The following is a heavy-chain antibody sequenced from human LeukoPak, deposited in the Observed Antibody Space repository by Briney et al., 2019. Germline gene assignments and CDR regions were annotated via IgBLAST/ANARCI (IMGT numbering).Heavy chain of an antibody. D-gene: IGHD1-26*01. CDR2: INPNSGGT. V-gene: IGHV1-2*06. CDR3: ARSELVYFDY. Sequence: ASVKVSCKASGYTFTGYYMHWLRQAPVQGLEWMGRINPNSGGTNYAQKFQGRVTMTRDTSISTAYMELSRLRSDDTAVYYCARSELVYFDYWGQGTLVTVSS. CDR1: GYTFTGYY. J-gene: IGHJ4*02.